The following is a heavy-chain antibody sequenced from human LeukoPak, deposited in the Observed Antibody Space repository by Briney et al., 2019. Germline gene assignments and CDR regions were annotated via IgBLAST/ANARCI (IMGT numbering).Heavy chain of an antibody. CDR3: ARGHGSPDY. CDR2: ITNSGST. D-gene: IGHD2-15*01. J-gene: IGHJ4*02. Sequence: SETLSLTCAVSGGSISGSYWSWIRQPPRKGLDYMGYITNSGSTEYNPSLKSRATISVDTSKNHVSLELRSVTAADTAVYYCARGHGSPDYWGQGTLVTVSS. V-gene: IGHV4-59*01. CDR1: GGSISGSY.